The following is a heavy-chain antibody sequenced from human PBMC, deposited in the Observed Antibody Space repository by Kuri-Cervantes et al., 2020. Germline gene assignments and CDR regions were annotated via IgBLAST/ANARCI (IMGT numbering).Heavy chain of an antibody. CDR3: ARDKTYYDSSGHGGWYFDY. Sequence: GGSLRLSCAASGFTFSSYWMSWVRQAPGKGLEWVANIKQDGSEKYYVDSVKGRFTISRDNAKNSLYLQMNSLRAEDTAVYYCARDKTYYDSSGHGGWYFDYWGQGTPVTVSS. CDR1: GFTFSSYW. D-gene: IGHD3-22*01. CDR2: IKQDGSEK. J-gene: IGHJ4*02. V-gene: IGHV3-7*01.